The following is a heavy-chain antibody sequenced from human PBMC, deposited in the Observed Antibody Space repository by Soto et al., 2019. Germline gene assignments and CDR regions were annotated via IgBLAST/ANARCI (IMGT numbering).Heavy chain of an antibody. CDR2: INPNSGGT. J-gene: IGHJ5*02. V-gene: IGHV1-2*02. CDR3: ARVFDP. CDR1: GYTFTDYN. Sequence: SVKLSWKPPGYTFTDYNMHWVRQAPGQGLEWMGWINPNSGGTNYVQKFQGRVTMTRDTSISTAYMELSRLRSEDTAVYYCARVFDPWGQGTLVTVSS.